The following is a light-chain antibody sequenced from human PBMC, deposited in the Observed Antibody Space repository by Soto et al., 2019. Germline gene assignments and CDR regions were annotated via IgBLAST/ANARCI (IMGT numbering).Light chain of an antibody. CDR1: QSVSSN. J-gene: IGKJ1*01. CDR2: GAS. CDR3: QQYNNWLWT. V-gene: IGKV3-15*01. Sequence: EIVMTQSPATLSVSPLEIATLPFMASQSVSSNLAWYQQKPGQAPRLLIYGASTRATGIPARFSGSGSGTEFTLTISSLQSEDFAVYYCQQYNNWLWTFGQGTKVDIK.